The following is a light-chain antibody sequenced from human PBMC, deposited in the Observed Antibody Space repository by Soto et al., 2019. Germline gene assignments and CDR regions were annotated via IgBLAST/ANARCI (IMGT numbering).Light chain of an antibody. Sequence: QLVLTQSPSASASLGASVKLTCTLSSGHSSYAIAWHQQQPEKGPRYLMKLNSDGSHSKGDGIPDRFSGSSSGAERYLIISSLQSEDEADYYCQTWGTGIKVFGTGTKVTVL. J-gene: IGLJ1*01. CDR2: LNSDGSH. CDR1: SGHSSYA. CDR3: QTWGTGIKV. V-gene: IGLV4-69*01.